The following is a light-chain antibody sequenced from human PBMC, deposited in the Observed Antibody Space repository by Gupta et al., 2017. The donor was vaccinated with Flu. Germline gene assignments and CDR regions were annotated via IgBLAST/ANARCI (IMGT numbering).Light chain of an antibody. Sequence: ISGHSSEAIDWHQQRPEKGPRYLMKVNSDGSHRKRFCIPDRFSGASSGAARYLTISSPQSEDEADYYCQSCGTFGGGTKLTVL. CDR3: QSCGT. V-gene: IGLV4-69*01. CDR2: VNSDGSH. J-gene: IGLJ2*01. CDR1: SGHSSEA.